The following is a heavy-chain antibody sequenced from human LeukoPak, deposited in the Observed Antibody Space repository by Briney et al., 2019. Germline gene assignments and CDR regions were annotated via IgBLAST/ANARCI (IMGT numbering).Heavy chain of an antibody. CDR2: ISAYNGNT. V-gene: IGHV1-18*01. D-gene: IGHD3-22*01. CDR1: GYTFTSYG. CDR3: ARGIPQYYYDSSGYYGSDY. Sequence: ASVKVSCKASGYTFTSYGISWVRQAPGQGLEWMGWISAYNGNTNYAQKLQGRVTMTTDTSTSTAYMELRSLRSDDTAVYYCARGIPQYYYDSSGYYGSDYWGQGTLVTVSS. J-gene: IGHJ4*02.